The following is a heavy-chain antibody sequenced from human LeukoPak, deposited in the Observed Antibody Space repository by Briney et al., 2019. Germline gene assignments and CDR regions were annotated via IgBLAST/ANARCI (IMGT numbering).Heavy chain of an antibody. CDR2: INPNSGGT. Sequence: ASVKVSCKASGYTFTGYYMHWVRQAPGQGLEWMGWINPNSGGTNYAQKFQGRVTMTRDTFINTAYMELSRLRSDDTAMYYCARAGAPFFYYYMDVWDKGTTVTISS. CDR1: GYTFTGYY. V-gene: IGHV1-2*02. D-gene: IGHD3-10*01. J-gene: IGHJ6*03. CDR3: ARAGAPFFYYYMDV.